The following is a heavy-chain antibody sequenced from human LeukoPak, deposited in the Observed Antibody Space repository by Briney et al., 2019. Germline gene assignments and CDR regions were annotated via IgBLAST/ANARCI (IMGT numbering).Heavy chain of an antibody. CDR1: RYIFTSYF. J-gene: IGHJ6*03. CDR2: INPSGGST. Sequence: ASVKVSCKASRYIFTSYFMHWVRQAPGQGLEWMGLINPSGGSTRYAQKFQGRVTMHRDMSTSTVYMELSSLRSDDTAGYYCARGGCSSTSCRYSDVFRYVYYMDVWGKGTTVTISS. V-gene: IGHV1-46*01. D-gene: IGHD2-2*01. CDR3: ARGGCSSTSCRYSDVFRYVYYMDV.